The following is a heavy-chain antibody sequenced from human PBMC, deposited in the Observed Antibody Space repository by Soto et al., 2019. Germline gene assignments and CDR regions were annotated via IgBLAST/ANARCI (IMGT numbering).Heavy chain of an antibody. Sequence: SETLSLTCTVSGGSIRSYYWSWIRQPPGKGLECIGYIYYSGSTNYNPSLKSRVTISVDTSKNQFSLKLSSVTAADTAIYYRARNYGDYVDYWGQGTLVTVS. CDR2: IYYSGST. CDR3: ARNYGDYVDY. CDR1: GGSIRSYY. V-gene: IGHV4-59*08. D-gene: IGHD4-17*01. J-gene: IGHJ4*02.